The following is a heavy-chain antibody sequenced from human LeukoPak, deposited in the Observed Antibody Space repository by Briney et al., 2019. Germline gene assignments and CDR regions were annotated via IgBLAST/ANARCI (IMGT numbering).Heavy chain of an antibody. CDR3: ARSGHYGSGSYTFDY. CDR2: INHSGST. CDR1: GGSFSGYY. D-gene: IGHD3-10*01. V-gene: IGHV4-34*01. J-gene: IGHJ4*02. Sequence: SETLSLTCAVYGGSFSGYYWSWIRQPPGKGLEWIGEINHSGSTNYNPSLKSRVTISVDTSKNQFSLKLSSVTAADTAVYYCARSGHYGSGSYTFDYWGQGTLVTVSS.